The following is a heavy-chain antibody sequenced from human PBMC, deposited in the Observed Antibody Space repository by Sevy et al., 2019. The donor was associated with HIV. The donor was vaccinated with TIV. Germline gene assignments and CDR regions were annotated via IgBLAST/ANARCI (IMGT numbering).Heavy chain of an antibody. V-gene: IGHV3-11*01. CDR1: GFTFSDFY. CDR2: ISSSDPTNGNTI. D-gene: IGHD3-10*01. Sequence: GGCLRLSCAASGFTFSDFYMTWIRQTPGRGLEWLSYISSSDPTNGNTIYYADSVKGRFTISRDNAKKALYLQMNSLRAEDTAVYYCAREGSLRYLDLWGRGTLVTVSS. J-gene: IGHJ2*01. CDR3: AREGSLRYLDL.